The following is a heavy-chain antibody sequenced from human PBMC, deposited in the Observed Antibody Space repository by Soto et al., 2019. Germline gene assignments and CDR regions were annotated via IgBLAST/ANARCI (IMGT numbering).Heavy chain of an antibody. D-gene: IGHD5-18*01. CDR1: NGSINGYD. Sequence: PSETLSLTCTVHNGSINGYDWNWIRQPPGKGLEWIGEINHSGTTHFNPSLKSRVTMSVDTSKNQVSLTLKSVTAADTAVYFCAAGVGYNYGFSGHWGQGTWVTVSS. CDR2: INHSGTT. J-gene: IGHJ4*02. V-gene: IGHV4-34*01. CDR3: AAGVGYNYGFSGH.